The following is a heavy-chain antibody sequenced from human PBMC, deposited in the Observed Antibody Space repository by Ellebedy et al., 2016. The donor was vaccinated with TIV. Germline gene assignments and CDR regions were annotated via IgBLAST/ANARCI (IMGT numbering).Heavy chain of an antibody. J-gene: IGHJ4*02. CDR2: ISSAGSP. CDR1: GFTFSGFA. V-gene: IGHV3-23*01. Sequence: GGSLRLSCAAFGFTFSGFAMSWVRQAPGKGLEWVSTISSAGSPNYADSVRGRFTISRDSSKDTLYLEMDSLRADDTAIYYCAGGISVAGTSLGFWGQGTLVTVSS. CDR3: AGGISVAGTSLGF. D-gene: IGHD6-19*01.